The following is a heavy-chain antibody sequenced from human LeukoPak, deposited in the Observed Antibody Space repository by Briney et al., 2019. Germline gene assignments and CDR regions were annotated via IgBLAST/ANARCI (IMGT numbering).Heavy chain of an antibody. V-gene: IGHV4-39*07. CDR2: IYYSGST. CDR3: ASTTRIFGYYYYMDV. Sequence: SETLSLTCTVSGGTISSSSYYWGWIRQPPGKGLEWIGSIYYSGSTYYNPSLKSRVTISVDTSKNQFSLKLSSVTAADTAVYYCASTTRIFGYYYYMDVWGKGTTVTVSS. D-gene: IGHD3-3*01. J-gene: IGHJ6*03. CDR1: GGTISSSSYY.